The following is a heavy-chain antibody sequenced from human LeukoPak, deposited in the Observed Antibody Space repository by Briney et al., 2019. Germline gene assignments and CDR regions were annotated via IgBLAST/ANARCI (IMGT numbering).Heavy chain of an antibody. CDR2: IRGSGDFT. CDR3: AKRAVTDSEAGSRFDY. V-gene: IGHV3-23*01. CDR1: GFPFRDYG. J-gene: IGHJ4*02. Sequence: GGSLRHSCATSGFPFRDYGMSWVRQAPGKGLEWVSHIRGSGDFTYYSESTKGRFSISRDNSQDMLYLQMNYLSGDDTAIYYCAKRAVTDSEAGSRFDYWGQGTPVTVSP.